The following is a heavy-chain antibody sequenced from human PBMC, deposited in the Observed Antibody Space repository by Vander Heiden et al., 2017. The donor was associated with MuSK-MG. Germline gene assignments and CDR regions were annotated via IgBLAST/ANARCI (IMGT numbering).Heavy chain of an antibody. V-gene: IGHV4-38-2*02. CDR2: IYHSGST. CDR1: GYSISSGYY. J-gene: IGHJ4*02. D-gene: IGHD1-26*01. CDR3: ARAIVGAALNWPRFDY. Sequence: QVQLQESGPGLVKPSETLSLTCTVSGYSISSGYYWGWIRQPPGKGLEWIGGIYHSGSTYYNPSLKSRVTISVDTSKNQFSLKLSSVTAADTAVYYCARAIVGAALNWPRFDYWGQGTLVTVSS.